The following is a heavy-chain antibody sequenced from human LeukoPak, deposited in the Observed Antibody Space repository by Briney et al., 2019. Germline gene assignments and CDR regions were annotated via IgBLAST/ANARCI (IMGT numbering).Heavy chain of an antibody. D-gene: IGHD2-2*01. CDR1: GGTFSSYT. Sequence: SSVNVSCKASGGTFSSYTISWVRQAPGQGLEWMGRIIPILGIANYAQKFQGRVTITADKSTSTAYMELSSLRSEDTAVYYCAREYCSSTSCTADFDYWGQGTLVTVSS. CDR3: AREYCSSTSCTADFDY. V-gene: IGHV1-69*04. J-gene: IGHJ4*02. CDR2: IIPILGIA.